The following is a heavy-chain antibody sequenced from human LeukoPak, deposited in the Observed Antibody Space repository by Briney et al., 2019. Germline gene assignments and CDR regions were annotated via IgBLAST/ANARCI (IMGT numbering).Heavy chain of an antibody. Sequence: SETLSLTCTVSGGSITYYHWSWIRQPPGKGLVWIGYIYYSGSTNYNPSLKSRVTISVDTPKNQFSLKLSSVTAADTAVYYCARRLSSWYAFDYWGQGTLVTVSS. D-gene: IGHD6-13*01. CDR2: IYYSGST. V-gene: IGHV4-59*08. J-gene: IGHJ4*02. CDR3: ARRLSSWYAFDY. CDR1: GGSITYYH.